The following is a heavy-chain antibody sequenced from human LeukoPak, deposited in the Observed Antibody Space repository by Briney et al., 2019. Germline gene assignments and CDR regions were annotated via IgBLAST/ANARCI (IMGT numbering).Heavy chain of an antibody. Sequence: GGSLRLSCAASGFMFNNYWMSWVRQAPGKGLEWVACIKEDGSEKYYVDSVKGRFTISRDNAKNSLYLQMNSLGAEDTAVYYCATHYRGGGQGTLVIVSS. D-gene: IGHD3-10*01. CDR3: ATHYRG. V-gene: IGHV3-7*01. CDR2: IKEDGSEK. CDR1: GFMFNNYW. J-gene: IGHJ4*02.